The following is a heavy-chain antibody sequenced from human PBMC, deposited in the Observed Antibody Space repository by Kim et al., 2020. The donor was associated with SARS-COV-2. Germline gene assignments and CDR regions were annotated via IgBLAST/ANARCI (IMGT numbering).Heavy chain of an antibody. CDR3: ARDNGIAAAGTYFQH. D-gene: IGHD6-13*01. V-gene: IGHV3-30*01. J-gene: IGHJ1*01. Sequence: DSVKGRFTISRDNSKNTLYLQMNSLRAEDTAVYYCARDNGIAAAGTYFQHWGQGTLVTVSS.